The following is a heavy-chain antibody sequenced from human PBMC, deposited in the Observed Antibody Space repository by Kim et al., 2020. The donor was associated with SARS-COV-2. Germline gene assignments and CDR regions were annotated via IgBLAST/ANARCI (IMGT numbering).Heavy chain of an antibody. CDR1: GFTFSSDS. D-gene: IGHD3-10*01. CDR3: ARDANYYASGAGFYP. Sequence: GGSLRLSCAASGFTFSSDSMNWVRQAPGKGLEGVSFIFSNSGYISYADSVKGRFTISRDNAKNSQYLQMNSLRAEDTAVYYCARDANYYASGAGFYPCG. CDR2: IFSNSGYI. V-gene: IGHV3-21*01. J-gene: IGHJ5*02.